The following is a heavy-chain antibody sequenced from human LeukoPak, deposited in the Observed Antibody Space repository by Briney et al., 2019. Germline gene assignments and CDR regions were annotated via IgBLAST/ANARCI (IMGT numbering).Heavy chain of an antibody. D-gene: IGHD3-22*01. Sequence: SVKVSCKASGGTFSSYAISWVRQAPGQGLEWMGGIIPIFGTANYAQKFQGRVTITTDESTSTAYMELSSLRSEDTAVYYCARGANYDSSGYARNYYYYMDVWGKGTTVTVSS. CDR1: GGTFSSYA. V-gene: IGHV1-69*05. CDR2: IIPIFGTA. J-gene: IGHJ6*03. CDR3: ARGANYDSSGYARNYYYYMDV.